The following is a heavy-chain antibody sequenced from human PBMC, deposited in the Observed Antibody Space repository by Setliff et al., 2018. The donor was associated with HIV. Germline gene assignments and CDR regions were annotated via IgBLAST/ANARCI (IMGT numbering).Heavy chain of an antibody. V-gene: IGHV4-39*01. CDR2: IYYNEKT. CDR1: GGSASNSRYY. D-gene: IGHD3-22*01. J-gene: IGHJ5*02. CDR3: ASRVYYYDSNNFLREEGFDP. Sequence: SETLSLTCTVSGGSASNSRYYWAWIRQPPGKGLEYIGSIYYNEKTYYSPSLKSRVTISIDTSKNQFSLNLTSVTAADSAVYYCASRVYYYDSNNFLREEGFDPWGQGTLVTGLL.